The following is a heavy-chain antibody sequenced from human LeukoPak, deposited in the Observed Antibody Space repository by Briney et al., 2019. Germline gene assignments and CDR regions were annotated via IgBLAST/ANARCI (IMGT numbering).Heavy chain of an antibody. V-gene: IGHV3-73*01. Sequence: GGPLRLSCAASGFTFRGSAMHGVRRASGKGLEGGGRIRSKANSYATAYAASVKGMSTTSRDDSKNTAYLQMNRLKTEHTAVYYCTSLVYAIFDYWGQGTLVTVSS. J-gene: IGHJ4*02. D-gene: IGHD2-8*01. CDR2: IRSKANSYAT. CDR1: GFTFRGSA. CDR3: TSLVYAIFDY.